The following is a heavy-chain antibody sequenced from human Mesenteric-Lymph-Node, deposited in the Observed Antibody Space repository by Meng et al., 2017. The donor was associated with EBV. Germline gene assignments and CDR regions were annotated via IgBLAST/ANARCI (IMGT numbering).Heavy chain of an antibody. CDR2: IVPNVGTG. J-gene: IGHJ4*02. V-gene: IGHV1-69*06. Sequence: VQLVQSGAEVKKPGSSVQVFCKSSRGTFSHSACSWVRQAPGQGLELVGAIVPNVGTGRYSQKFQGRVTITADRSTNTVYIEVSSLTSEDTAVYYCAMSRAGHWNLLDNWGQGILVTVSS. CDR3: AMSRAGHWNLLDN. CDR1: RGTFSHSA. D-gene: IGHD1-1*01.